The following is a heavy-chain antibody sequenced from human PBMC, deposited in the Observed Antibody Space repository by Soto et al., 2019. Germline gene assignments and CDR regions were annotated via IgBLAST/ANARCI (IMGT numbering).Heavy chain of an antibody. CDR3: ATDYSSTGYGLVY. CDR1: GFTFSSHG. V-gene: IGHV3-33*01. D-gene: IGHD2-2*01. J-gene: IGHJ4*02. Sequence: GGSLRLSCAASGFTFSSHGMHWVRQAPGKGLEWVAVIWSDGSNEYYADSVKGRFTISRDNSKNTLYMQMSSLKVEDTAVYYCATDYSSTGYGLVYWGQGALVTVSS. CDR2: IWSDGSNE.